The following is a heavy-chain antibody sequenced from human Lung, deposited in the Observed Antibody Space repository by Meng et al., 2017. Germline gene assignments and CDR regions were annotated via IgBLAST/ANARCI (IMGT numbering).Heavy chain of an antibody. J-gene: IGHJ5*02. CDR1: GGSISSGGYY. Sequence: QVQLQESGPGLVKPSQTLSLTCPVPGGSISSGGYYWSWIRQHPGKGLEWIGYIHDSGSTYYNPSLKSRVTISADTSKNQFSLKLSSVTAADTAVYYCARASYGSGSPLGESWFDPWGQGTLVTVSS. D-gene: IGHD3-10*01. V-gene: IGHV4-31*03. CDR3: ARASYGSGSPLGESWFDP. CDR2: IHDSGST.